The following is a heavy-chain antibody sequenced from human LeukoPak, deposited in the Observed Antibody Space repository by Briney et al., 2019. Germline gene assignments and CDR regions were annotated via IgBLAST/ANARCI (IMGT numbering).Heavy chain of an antibody. CDR1: GGTFSSYG. J-gene: IGHJ4*02. CDR3: ARDERGSCSSSGCYYFDY. CDR2: IIPIFGTA. V-gene: IGHV1-69*05. Sequence: ASVKVSCKTSGGTFSSYGISWVRQAPGQGLEWMGGIIPIFGTASYAQKFQGRVTVTTDTSTSTAYMELRSLRSDDTAFYYCARDERGSCSSSGCYYFDYWGQGTLVTVSS. D-gene: IGHD2-2*01.